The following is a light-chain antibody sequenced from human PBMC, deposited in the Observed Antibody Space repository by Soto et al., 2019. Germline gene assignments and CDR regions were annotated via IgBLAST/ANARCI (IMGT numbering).Light chain of an antibody. CDR2: KAS. CDR3: QQYNSYRT. J-gene: IGKJ1*01. CDR1: QTISSW. V-gene: IGKV1-5*03. Sequence: DIQMTQSPSTLSASVGDRLTITCRASQTISSWLAWYQQKPGKAPKLLIYKASTLKSGVPSRFSGSGSGTEFTLTISSLQPDDFATYYCQQYNSYRTFGQGTKVDIK.